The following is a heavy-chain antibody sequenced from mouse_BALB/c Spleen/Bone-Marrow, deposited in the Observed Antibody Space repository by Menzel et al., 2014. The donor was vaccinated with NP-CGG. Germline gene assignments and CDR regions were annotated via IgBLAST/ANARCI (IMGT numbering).Heavy chain of an antibody. V-gene: IGHV1-7*01. J-gene: IGHJ2*02. D-gene: IGHD2-3*01. CDR3: ERFYDGCYLPLDY. CDR2: IYPSTGYT. Sequence: VQLQQSGAELAKPGASVKMSCKASGYTFTSYWIHWIKQRPGQGLEWLGYIYPSTGYTEYNQKFKDKATLTADKSSSTAYMPLTSVTSDVTAVYYCERFYDGCYLPLDYWGQGTSLTVSS. CDR1: GYTFTSYW.